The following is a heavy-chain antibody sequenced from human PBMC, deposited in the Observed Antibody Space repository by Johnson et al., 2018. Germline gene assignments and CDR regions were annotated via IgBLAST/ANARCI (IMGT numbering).Heavy chain of an antibody. CDR2: IWSDGNHK. Sequence: QVQLLESGGGVVQPGRSLRLSCAASGFMFSTYGMHWVRQAPGKGLEWVAVIWSDGNHKYYADSVKGRFTFSRDNSRNTLDLQMNSLRVEDTAISFCVRERAPFDAFDIWGQGTMVTVSS. V-gene: IGHV3-33*01. CDR1: GFMFSTYG. J-gene: IGHJ3*02. CDR3: VRERAPFDAFDI.